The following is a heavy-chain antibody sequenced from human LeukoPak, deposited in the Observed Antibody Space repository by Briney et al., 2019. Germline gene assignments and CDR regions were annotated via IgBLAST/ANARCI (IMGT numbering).Heavy chain of an antibody. CDR1: GGSFSGYY. CDR3: ARPASWYRAFDI. J-gene: IGHJ3*02. Sequence: SETLSLTCAVYGGSFSGYYWSWIRQPPGKGLEWIGEINHSGSTNYNPSLKSRVTISVDTSKNQFSLKLSSVTAADTAVYYCARPASWYRAFDIWGQGTMVTVSS. CDR2: INHSGST. D-gene: IGHD6-13*01. V-gene: IGHV4-34*01.